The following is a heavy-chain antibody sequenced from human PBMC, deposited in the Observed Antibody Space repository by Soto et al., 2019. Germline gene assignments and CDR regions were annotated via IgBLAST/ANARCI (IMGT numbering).Heavy chain of an antibody. J-gene: IGHJ4*02. Sequence: QGQLVESGGGVVQPGRSLRLSCVASGFDFKTYGIHWVRQAPGKGLEWVAVIGFDGTNIHYSDSVRGRFSISRDNPENTVSLQMNSLRVEDTALYYCVRTACVINNCSYRGVRWGQGTLVTV. CDR1: GFDFKTYG. V-gene: IGHV3-33*01. D-gene: IGHD1-20*01. CDR2: IGFDGTNI. CDR3: VRTACVINNCSYRGVR.